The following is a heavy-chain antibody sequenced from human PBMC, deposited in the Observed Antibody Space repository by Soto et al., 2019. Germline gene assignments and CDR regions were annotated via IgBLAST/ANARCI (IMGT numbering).Heavy chain of an antibody. CDR3: ARDRRYYGSGSYYNSYYYGMDV. CDR1: GGTFSSYA. V-gene: IGHV1-69*01. Sequence: QVQLVQSGAEVKKPGSSVKVSCKASGGTFSSYAISWVRQAPGQGLEWMGGIIPIFGTANYAQKFQGRVTITADESTSTADLEMRSLRAEDTAVYYCARDRRYYGSGSYYNSYYYGMDVWCQGTTVTVSS. D-gene: IGHD3-10*01. J-gene: IGHJ6*02. CDR2: IIPIFGTA.